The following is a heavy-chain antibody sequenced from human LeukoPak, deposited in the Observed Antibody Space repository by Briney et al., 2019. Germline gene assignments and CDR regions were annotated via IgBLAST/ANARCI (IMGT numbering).Heavy chain of an antibody. Sequence: SETLSLTCAVYGGSFSGYYWSWIRQPPGKGLEWIGEINHSGSTYYNPSLKSRVTISVDTSKNQFSLKLSSVTAADTAVYYCARHRIAALNYFDYWGQETLVTVSS. V-gene: IGHV4-34*01. CDR3: ARHRIAALNYFDY. D-gene: IGHD6-6*01. CDR1: GGSFSGYY. J-gene: IGHJ4*02. CDR2: INHSGST.